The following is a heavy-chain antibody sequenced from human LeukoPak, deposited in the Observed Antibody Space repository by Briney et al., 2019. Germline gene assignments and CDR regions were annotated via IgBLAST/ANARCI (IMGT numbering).Heavy chain of an antibody. V-gene: IGHV3-74*01. D-gene: IGHD4-17*01. J-gene: IGHJ4*02. CDR1: GFTFSSYW. CDR2: INSDGSTT. CDR3: AKDLAYGDYFDY. Sequence: GGSLRLSCVASGFTFSSYWMHWVRQAPGEGLVWVSRINSDGSTTTYADSVKGRFTISRDNSKNTLYLQMNSLRAEDTAVYYCAKDLAYGDYFDYWGQGTLVTVSS.